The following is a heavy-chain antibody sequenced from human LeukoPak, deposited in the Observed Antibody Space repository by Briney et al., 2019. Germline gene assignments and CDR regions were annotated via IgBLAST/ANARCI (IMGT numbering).Heavy chain of an antibody. CDR3: ARDNRHRGEMIVVVIYAFDI. Sequence: SETLSLTCTVSGGPISSSSYYWGWIRQPPGKGLEWIGSIYYSGSTYYNPSLKSRVTISVDTSKNQFSLKLSSVTAADTAVYYCARDNRHRGEMIVVVIYAFDIWGQGTMVTVSS. CDR1: GGPISSSSYY. J-gene: IGHJ3*02. D-gene: IGHD3-22*01. CDR2: IYYSGST. V-gene: IGHV4-39*07.